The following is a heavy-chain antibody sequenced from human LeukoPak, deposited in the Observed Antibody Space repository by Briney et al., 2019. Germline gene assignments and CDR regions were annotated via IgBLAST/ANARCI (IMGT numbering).Heavy chain of an antibody. Sequence: ASVKVSCKASGGTFSSYAISWVRQAPGQGLEWMGRIIPIFGTANYAQKFQGRVTITTDESTSTAYMELSSLRSEDTAVYYCARDRGQSSSFLYYFDYWGQGTLVTVSS. D-gene: IGHD6-6*01. CDR1: GGTFSSYA. V-gene: IGHV1-69*05. CDR2: IIPIFGTA. CDR3: ARDRGQSSSFLYYFDY. J-gene: IGHJ4*02.